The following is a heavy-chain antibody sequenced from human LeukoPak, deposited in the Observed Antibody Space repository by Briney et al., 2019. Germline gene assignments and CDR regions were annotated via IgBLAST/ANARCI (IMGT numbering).Heavy chain of an antibody. V-gene: IGHV3-20*04. J-gene: IGHJ4*02. CDR1: GFIFDDYG. CDR3: ARDRGSGRYPAGDH. D-gene: IGHD1-26*01. Sequence: GGSLRLSCAASGFIFDDYGMSWVRQVPGKGLEWVSGISWNGGDTGYADSVKGRFTISRDNAKNSLYRQMNSLRAEDTALYYCARDRGSGRYPAGDHWGQGTLVTVSS. CDR2: ISWNGGDT.